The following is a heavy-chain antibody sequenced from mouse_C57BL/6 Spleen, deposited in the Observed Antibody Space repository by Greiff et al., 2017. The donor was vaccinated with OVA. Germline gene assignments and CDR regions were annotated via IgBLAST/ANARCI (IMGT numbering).Heavy chain of an antibody. CDR1: GYTFTEYT. CDR3: ARHETSITTVVEGYFGV. J-gene: IGHJ1*03. CDR2: FYPGSGSI. D-gene: IGHD1-1*01. V-gene: IGHV1-62-2*01. Sequence: VKLVESGAELVKPGASVKLSCKASGYTFTEYTIHWVKQRSGQGLEWIGWFYPGSGSIKYNEKFKDKATLTADKSSSTVYMELSRLTSEDSAVYVCARHETSITTVVEGYFGVWGTGTTVTVSS.